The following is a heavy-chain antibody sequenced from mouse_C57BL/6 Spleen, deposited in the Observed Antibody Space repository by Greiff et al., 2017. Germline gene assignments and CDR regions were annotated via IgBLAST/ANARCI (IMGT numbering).Heavy chain of an antibody. CDR2: IDPETGGT. CDR3: TILGTGGYFDV. J-gene: IGHJ1*03. Sequence: QVQLQQSGAELVRPGASVTLSCKASGYTFTDYEMHWVKQTPVHGLEWIGAIDPETGGTAYNQKFKGKAILTANKSSSTAYMELRSLTSEDSAVYYCTILGTGGYFDVWGTGTTVTVSS. V-gene: IGHV1-15*01. CDR1: GYTFTDYE. D-gene: IGHD2-14*01.